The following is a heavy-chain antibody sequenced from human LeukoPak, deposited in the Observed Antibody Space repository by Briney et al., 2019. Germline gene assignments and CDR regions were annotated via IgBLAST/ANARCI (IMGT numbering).Heavy chain of an antibody. J-gene: IGHJ3*02. CDR1: GGTFSSYA. Sequence: ASVTVSCTASGGTFSSYAISWVRQAPGQGLEWMGGIIPIFGTANYAQKFQGRVTITADESTSTAYMELSSLRSEDTAVYYCARGVVLPGKRHPDAFDIWGQGTMVTVSS. V-gene: IGHV1-69*01. D-gene: IGHD2-21*01. CDR2: IIPIFGTA. CDR3: ARGVVLPGKRHPDAFDI.